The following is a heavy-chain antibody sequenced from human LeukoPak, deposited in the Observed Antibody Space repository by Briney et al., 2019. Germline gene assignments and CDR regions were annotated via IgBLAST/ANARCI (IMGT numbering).Heavy chain of an antibody. V-gene: IGHV4-39*01. Sequence: SETVSLTCTVSGGSISSSSYYWGWIRQPPGKGLEWIGSIYYSGSIYYDPSLKSRVTISVDTSKNQLSLKLSSVTAADTAVYSCARILAYCGGDCFPAEIDYWGKGTLVTVSS. CDR3: ARILAYCGGDCFPAEIDY. J-gene: IGHJ4*02. D-gene: IGHD2-21*02. CDR2: IYYSGSI. CDR1: GGSISSSSYY.